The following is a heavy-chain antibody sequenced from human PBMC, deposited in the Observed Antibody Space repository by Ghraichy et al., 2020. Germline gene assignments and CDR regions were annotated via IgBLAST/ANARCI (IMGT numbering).Heavy chain of an antibody. J-gene: IGHJ6*02. V-gene: IGHV3-30*07. D-gene: IGHD4-17*01. CDR3: ARDSAETTNFYYGMDV. CDR1: GFTFSNCA. Sequence: GGSLRLSCAASGFTFSNCAMHWVRPAPGAGLEWVAIISYDGSNKYYADSVKGRFTISRDNSKDTLYLQMNSLRAEDTAVFYCARDSAETTNFYYGMDVWGQGTTVTVSS. CDR2: ISYDGSNK.